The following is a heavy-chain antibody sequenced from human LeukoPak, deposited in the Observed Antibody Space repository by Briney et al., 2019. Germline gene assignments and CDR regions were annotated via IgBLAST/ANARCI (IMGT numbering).Heavy chain of an antibody. CDR2: MNPNSGNT. Sequence: GASVKVSCKASGYTLTSYDINWVRQATGQGLEWMGWMNPNSGNTGYAQKFQGRVTMTRNTSISTAYMELSSLRSEDTAVYYCARRSQLARYYYYYYMDVWGKGTTVTVSS. J-gene: IGHJ6*03. V-gene: IGHV1-8*02. CDR1: GYTLTSYD. CDR3: ARRSQLARYYYYYYMDV. D-gene: IGHD6-6*01.